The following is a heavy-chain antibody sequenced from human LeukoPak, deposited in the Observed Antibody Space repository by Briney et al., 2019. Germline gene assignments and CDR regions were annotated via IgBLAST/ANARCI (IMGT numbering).Heavy chain of an antibody. CDR2: IYYSGST. Sequence: PSETLSLTCTVSGGSISSSSYYWGWIRQPPGKGLEWIGSIYYSGSTYYNPSLKSRVTISVDTSKNQFSLKLSSVTAADTAVYYCAREIEDYYGSGSYRLFRTNWFDPWGQGTLVTVSS. CDR1: GGSISSSSYY. CDR3: AREIEDYYGSGSYRLFRTNWFDP. J-gene: IGHJ5*02. V-gene: IGHV4-39*07. D-gene: IGHD3-10*01.